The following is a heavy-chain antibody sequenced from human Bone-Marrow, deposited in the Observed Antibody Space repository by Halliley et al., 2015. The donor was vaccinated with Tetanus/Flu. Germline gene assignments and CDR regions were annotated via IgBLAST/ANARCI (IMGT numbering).Heavy chain of an antibody. D-gene: IGHD2-15*01. Sequence: SLRLSCAASGFTFSSYGMHWVRQAPGKGLEWVADIWNDGYNKYYADSVKGRFSISRDDSKNMLYLQMNTLRAEDTAFYYCARDRGKINQLVGPAAKGGFDYGGRGTLVAASS. J-gene: IGHJ4*02. CDR1: GFTFSSYG. V-gene: IGHV3-33*01. CDR3: ARDRGKINQLVGPAAKGGFDY. CDR2: IWNDGYNK.